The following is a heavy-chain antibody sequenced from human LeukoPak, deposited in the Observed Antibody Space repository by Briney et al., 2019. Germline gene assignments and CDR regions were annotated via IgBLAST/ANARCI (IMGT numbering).Heavy chain of an antibody. J-gene: IGHJ3*02. V-gene: IGHV1-18*01. CDR1: GYTFTSYG. CDR2: ISAYNGNT. Sequence: ASVKVSCKASGYTFTSYGISWVRQAPGQGLEWMGWISAYNGNTNYAQKLQGRVTMTTDTSTSTAYMELRSLRSDDTAVYYCARDDYGGNSGGAFDIWGQGTMVTVSS. CDR3: ARDDYGGNSGGAFDI. D-gene: IGHD4-23*01.